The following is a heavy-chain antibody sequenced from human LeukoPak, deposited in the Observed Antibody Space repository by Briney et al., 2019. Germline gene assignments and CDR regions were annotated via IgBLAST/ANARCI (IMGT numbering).Heavy chain of an antibody. D-gene: IGHD2-15*01. J-gene: IGHJ4*02. Sequence: ASVKVSCKASGYTFTSYDINWVRQATGQGLEWMGWMNPNSGNTGYAQKFQGRVTMTRNTSISTAYMELSSLRSEDTAVYYCARGSDIVVVVAAEYCFDYWGQGTLVTVSS. CDR3: ARGSDIVVVVAAEYCFDY. V-gene: IGHV1-8*01. CDR2: MNPNSGNT. CDR1: GYTFTSYD.